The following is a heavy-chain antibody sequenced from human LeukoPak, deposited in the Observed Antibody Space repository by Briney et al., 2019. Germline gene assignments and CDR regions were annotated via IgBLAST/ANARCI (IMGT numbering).Heavy chain of an antibody. CDR2: IWYDGSNE. V-gene: IGHV3-33*01. J-gene: IGHJ4*02. CDR3: ARELEIAVAGTLGY. Sequence: GGSLRLSCAASGFTFSSYAMHWVRQAPGKGREWVAVIWYDGSNEYYADSVKGRFTISRDHSKNTLYLQMKSLRAEDTAVYYCARELEIAVAGTLGYWGQGTLVTVSS. CDR1: GFTFSSYA. D-gene: IGHD6-19*01.